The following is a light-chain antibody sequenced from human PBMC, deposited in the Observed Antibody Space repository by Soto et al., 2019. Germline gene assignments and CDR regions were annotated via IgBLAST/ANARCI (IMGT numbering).Light chain of an antibody. V-gene: IGKV1-17*01. CDR2: AAS. J-gene: IGKJ1*01. CDR3: QQYSDHWT. CDR1: QGIRND. Sequence: DLHMAQSPSSLSASVVDRVTITCRASQGIRNDLGWYQQKPGKAPKRLIYAASSLQSGVPSRFSGSGSGTEFTLTISSLQPDDVATYYCQQYSDHWTFGQGTKVDIK.